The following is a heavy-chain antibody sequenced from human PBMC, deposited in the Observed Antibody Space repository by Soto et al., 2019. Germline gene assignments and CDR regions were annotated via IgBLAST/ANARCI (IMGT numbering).Heavy chain of an antibody. CDR1: GFTFRNYA. CDR2: ISGDGGTT. CDR3: GIDQYTSTSWALDLDF. Sequence: EVQLLESGGGLVQPGGSLRLSCAASGFTFRNYAMSWVRQAPGKGLEWVSAISGDGGTTYYADSVKGRFTISRDTSKNSLYLRLNSLRAEPTASYCRGIDQYTSTSWALDLDFWGQGTLVTVPP. V-gene: IGHV3-23*01. J-gene: IGHJ4*02. D-gene: IGHD2-2*01.